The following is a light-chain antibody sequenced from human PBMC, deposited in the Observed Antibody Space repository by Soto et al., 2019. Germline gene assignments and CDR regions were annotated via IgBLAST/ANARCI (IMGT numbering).Light chain of an antibody. CDR3: ETWDTNVVV. Sequence: QLVLTQSSSASASLGSSVKLTCTLSSGHSTYIIAWHQQQPGKAPRYLMKLEGSGSYNKGSGIPDRFSGSSSGADRYLTISNLQFEDEADYYCETWDTNVVVFGGGTKVTAL. CDR2: LEGSGSY. CDR1: SGHSTYI. J-gene: IGLJ2*01. V-gene: IGLV4-60*02.